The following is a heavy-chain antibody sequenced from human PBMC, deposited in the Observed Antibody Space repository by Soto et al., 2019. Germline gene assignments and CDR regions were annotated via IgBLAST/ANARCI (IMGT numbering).Heavy chain of an antibody. D-gene: IGHD6-19*01. J-gene: IGHJ6*02. CDR1: GGTFSSYA. CDR2: IIPIFGTA. CDR3: ARGLDKNSSGWYALLGYYGMDV. Sequence: ASVKVSCKASGGTFSSYAISWVRQAPGQGLEWMGGIIPIFGTANYAQKFQGRVTITADESTSTAYMELSSLRSEDTAVYYCARGLDKNSSGWYALLGYYGMDVWGQGTTVTVSS. V-gene: IGHV1-69*13.